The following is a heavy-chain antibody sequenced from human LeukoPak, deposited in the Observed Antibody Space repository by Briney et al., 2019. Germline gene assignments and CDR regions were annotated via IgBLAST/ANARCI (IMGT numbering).Heavy chain of an antibody. V-gene: IGHV3-7*03. J-gene: IGHJ4*02. Sequence: GGSLRLSCAASGFTFSSYWMSWVRQAPGKGLEWVANIKKDGSEKYYVDSVKGRFTISRDNAKTSLYLQMNSLRVEDTAVYYCAKSGRYCSGGSCYQEASLDYWGQGILVTVSS. CDR1: GFTFSSYW. CDR2: IKKDGSEK. D-gene: IGHD2-15*01. CDR3: AKSGRYCSGGSCYQEASLDY.